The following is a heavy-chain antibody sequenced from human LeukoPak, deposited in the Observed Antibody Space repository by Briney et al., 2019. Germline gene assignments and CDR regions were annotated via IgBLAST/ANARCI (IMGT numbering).Heavy chain of an antibody. V-gene: IGHV3-21*01. D-gene: IGHD5-12*01. Sequence: PGGSLRLSCAASGFTFSSYSMNWVRQAPGKGLEWVSSISSSSSYIYYADSVKGRFTISRDNAKNSLYLQMNSLRAEDTAVYYCARDQVATITHYYYYYGMDVWGQGTTVTVSS. CDR2: ISSSSSYI. J-gene: IGHJ6*02. CDR3: ARDQVATITHYYYYYGMDV. CDR1: GFTFSSYS.